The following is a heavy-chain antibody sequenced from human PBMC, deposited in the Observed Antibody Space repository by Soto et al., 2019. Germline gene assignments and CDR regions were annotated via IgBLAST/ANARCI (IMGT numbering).Heavy chain of an antibody. CDR3: ARVSTTAKTFEF. CDR2: FYSGGST. CDR1: GFTLSSNY. J-gene: IGHJ4*02. V-gene: IGHV3-53*01. Sequence: GGSLRLSCAASGFTLSSNYMSWVRQAPGKGLEGVSVFYSGGSTYYADYVKGRFTISRDNAKNTLYLQMNSLRAEDTALYYCARVSTTAKTFEFWGQGTLVTVSS. D-gene: IGHD4-17*01.